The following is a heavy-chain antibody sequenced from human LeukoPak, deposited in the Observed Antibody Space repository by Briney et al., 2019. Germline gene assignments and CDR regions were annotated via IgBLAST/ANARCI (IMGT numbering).Heavy chain of an antibody. CDR2: ISSSGSTI. CDR1: GFTFSDYY. CDR3: ARVGYYYDSSGYQTDAFDI. Sequence: PGGSLRLSCAASGFTFSDYYMSWIRQAPGKGLEWVSYISSSGSTIYNADSVKGRFTISRDNAKNSLYLQMNSLRAEDTAVYYCARVGYYYDSSGYQTDAFDIWGQGTMVTVSS. V-gene: IGHV3-11*01. D-gene: IGHD3-22*01. J-gene: IGHJ3*02.